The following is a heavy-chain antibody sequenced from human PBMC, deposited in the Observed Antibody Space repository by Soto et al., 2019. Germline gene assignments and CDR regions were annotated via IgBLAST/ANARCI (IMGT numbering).Heavy chain of an antibody. J-gene: IGHJ3*01. CDR2: ISSEGSLT. CDR1: GFTFSSHG. CDR3: AKGRPVDSDVFDF. V-gene: IGHV3-23*01. Sequence: GGSLRLSSAASGFTFSSHGMSWVRQAPGQGLEWVSSISSEGSLTFYADSVKGRLTISRDNSRHTLYLQMNSLRAEDTALYYCAKGRPVDSDVFDFWGQGTMVTVSS. D-gene: IGHD2-21*01.